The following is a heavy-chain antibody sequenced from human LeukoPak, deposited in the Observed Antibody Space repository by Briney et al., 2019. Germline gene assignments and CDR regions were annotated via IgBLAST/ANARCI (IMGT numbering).Heavy chain of an antibody. CDR1: GGSISSGDYY. J-gene: IGHJ4*02. D-gene: IGHD1-7*01. CDR3: ARVAKGTPTLFFDY. CDR2: VYYSGSP. Sequence: TSETLSLTCTVSGGSISSGDYYWSWIRQPPGKGLEWIGYVYYSGSPYYNPSLKSRLTISVDTSKNQFSLKLSSVTAADTAVYYWARVAKGTPTLFFDYWGQGSLVTVSS. V-gene: IGHV4-30-4*01.